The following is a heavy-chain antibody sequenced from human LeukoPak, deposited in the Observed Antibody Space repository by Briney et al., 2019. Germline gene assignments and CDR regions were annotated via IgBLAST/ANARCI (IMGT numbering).Heavy chain of an antibody. CDR1: GGSISSGSYY. CDR3: ARDSLQLWPYYYMDV. J-gene: IGHJ6*03. Sequence: MTSETLSLTCTVSGGSISSGSYYWSWIRQPAGKGLEWIGRIYTSGSTNYNPPLKSRVTISVDTSKNQFSLKLSSVTAADTAVYYCARDSLQLWPYYYMDVWGKGTTVTISS. V-gene: IGHV4-61*02. D-gene: IGHD5-18*01. CDR2: IYTSGST.